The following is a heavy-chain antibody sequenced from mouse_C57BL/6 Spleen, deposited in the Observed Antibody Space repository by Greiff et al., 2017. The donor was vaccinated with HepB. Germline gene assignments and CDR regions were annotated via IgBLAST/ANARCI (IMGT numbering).Heavy chain of an antibody. CDR1: GFTFSDYG. CDR2: ISSGSSTI. V-gene: IGHV5-17*01. Sequence: EVQLVESGGGLVKPGGSLKLSCAASGFTFSDYGMHWVRQAPEKGLEWVAYISSGSSTIYYADTVKGRFTISSDTAKNTLFLQMTSLRSEDTSMYYCGRSSRPPFVYWGQGTTLTVSS. CDR3: GRSSRPPFVY. J-gene: IGHJ2*01.